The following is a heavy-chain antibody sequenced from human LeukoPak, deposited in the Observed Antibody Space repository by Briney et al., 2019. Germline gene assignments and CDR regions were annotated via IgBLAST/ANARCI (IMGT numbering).Heavy chain of an antibody. CDR1: GGSISGYF. D-gene: IGHD6-13*01. CDR3: ARQVAHAGTAGMDA. J-gene: IGHJ6*02. Sequence: SETLSLTCTVSGGSISGYFWTWIRQPAGKGLEWIGRIYSSGSNNYNPSLKSRVTMSLDTSKSQFSLRLSSVTAADTAVYYCARQVAHAGTAGMDAWGQGTPVTVSS. V-gene: IGHV4-4*07. CDR2: IYSSGSN.